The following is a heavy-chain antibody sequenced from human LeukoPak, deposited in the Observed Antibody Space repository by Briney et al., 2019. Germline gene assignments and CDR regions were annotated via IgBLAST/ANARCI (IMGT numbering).Heavy chain of an antibody. CDR2: ISSSSSTI. CDR3: ARDGDYGYFDY. Sequence: GGSLRLSCAASGFTFSSYSMNWVRQAPGKGLEWVSYISSSSSTIYYADSVKGRFTISRDNAKNSLYLQMNSLRAEDTAVYYCARDGDYGYFDYWGQGTLVTVSS. J-gene: IGHJ4*02. D-gene: IGHD4-17*01. CDR1: GFTFSSYS. V-gene: IGHV3-48*01.